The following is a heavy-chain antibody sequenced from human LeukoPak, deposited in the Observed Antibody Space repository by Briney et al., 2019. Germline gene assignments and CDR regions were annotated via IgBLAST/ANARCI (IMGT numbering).Heavy chain of an antibody. V-gene: IGHV3-48*01. D-gene: IGHD6-13*01. CDR3: ARNGRQLAPYSFDY. J-gene: IGHJ4*02. CDR2: MSSSGSKI. Sequence: GGSLRLSCAASGFIFSDYGMNWVRQAPGKGLEWIAYMSSSGSKIYYADSVKGRFTISRDQAKNSLYLEMHSLRPEDTAIYYCARNGRQLAPYSFDYWGQGTLVTVSS. CDR1: GFIFSDYG.